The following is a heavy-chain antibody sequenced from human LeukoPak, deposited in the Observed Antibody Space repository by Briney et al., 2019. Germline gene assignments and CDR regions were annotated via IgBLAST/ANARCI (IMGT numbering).Heavy chain of an antibody. CDR2: ISSSSSYI. CDR3: ARDRSGLLWFGELNYFDY. D-gene: IGHD3-10*01. V-gene: IGHV3-21*01. Sequence: GRSLRLSCAASGFTFSSYSMNWVCQAPGKGLEWDSSISSSSSYIYYADSVKGRFTISRDNAKNSLYLQMNSLRAEDTAVYYCARDRSGLLWFGELNYFDYWGQGTLVTVSS. J-gene: IGHJ4*02. CDR1: GFTFSSYS.